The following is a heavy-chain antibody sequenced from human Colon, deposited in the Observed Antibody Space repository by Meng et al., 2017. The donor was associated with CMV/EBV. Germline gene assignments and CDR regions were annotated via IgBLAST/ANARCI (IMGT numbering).Heavy chain of an antibody. CDR1: AFTFSSYA. D-gene: IGHD2/OR15-2a*01. CDR3: ARAGLSLHNYLDY. Sequence: GGSLRLSCAASAFTFSSYAMHWVRQAPGKGLEWVAVISYDGSNKFYGDSVKGRCTISRDNSKNTLFLQMNSLRAEDTAVYYCARAGLSLHNYLDYWGQGTLVTVSS. J-gene: IGHJ4*02. V-gene: IGHV3-30-3*01. CDR2: ISYDGSNK.